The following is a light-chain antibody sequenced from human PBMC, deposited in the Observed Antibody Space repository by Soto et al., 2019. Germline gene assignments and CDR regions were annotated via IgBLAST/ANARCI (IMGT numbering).Light chain of an antibody. Sequence: DVQMTQSPSSLSASVVGRVTITCLASQTISGYLNWYQQKPGKAPELLIYAASYLGNGVPSRFSGSGSGTYFTLTISSLQPEDLAVYYCQKSYSSVRTFGQGTKVDIK. V-gene: IGKV1-39*01. CDR2: AAS. CDR1: QTISGY. CDR3: QKSYSSVRT. J-gene: IGKJ1*01.